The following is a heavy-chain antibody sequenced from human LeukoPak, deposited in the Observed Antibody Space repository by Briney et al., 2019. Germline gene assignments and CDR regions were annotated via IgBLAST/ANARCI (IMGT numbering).Heavy chain of an antibody. V-gene: IGHV4-59*01. CDR2: IYYSGST. Sequence: SETLSLTCTVSGASISSFYWGWIRQPPGMRLEWIGYIYYSGSTNYNPSLKSRVTISSDTSINQLSQKLRSVTAADTAVYYCARTGGGYSFDSWGQGTLVTVSS. CDR3: ARTGGGYSFDS. CDR1: GASISSFY. D-gene: IGHD6-13*01. J-gene: IGHJ4*02.